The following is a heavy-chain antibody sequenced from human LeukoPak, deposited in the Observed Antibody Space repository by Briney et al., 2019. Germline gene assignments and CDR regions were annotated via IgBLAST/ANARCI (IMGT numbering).Heavy chain of an antibody. D-gene: IGHD3-10*01. V-gene: IGHV1-2*02. CDR2: INPNSGGT. J-gene: IGHJ6*02. CDR1: GYTFTGYY. CDR3: ARGAYGSGSYRYYYYGMDV. Sequence: ASVKVSCKASGYTFTGYYMHWVRQAPGQGLEWMGWINPNSGGTNYAQKFQGRVTMTRDTSISTAYMELSGLRSDDTAVYYCARGAYGSGSYRYYYYGMDVWGQGTTVTVSS.